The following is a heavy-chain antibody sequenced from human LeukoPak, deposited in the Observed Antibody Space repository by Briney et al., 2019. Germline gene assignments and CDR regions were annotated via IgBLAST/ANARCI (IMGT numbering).Heavy chain of an antibody. J-gene: IGHJ4*02. V-gene: IGHV3-74*03. CDR2: ISTDGSST. D-gene: IGHD2-2*01. CDR1: GFTFSNYW. Sequence: GGSLRLSCAASGFTFSNYWMHWVRRAPGKGLVWVSRISTDGSSTTYADSVKGRFTISRDNAKNTLYLEMNSLRAEDTAVYYCARDRYCTTTRCSDYWGQGTLVTVSS. CDR3: ARDRYCTTTRCSDY.